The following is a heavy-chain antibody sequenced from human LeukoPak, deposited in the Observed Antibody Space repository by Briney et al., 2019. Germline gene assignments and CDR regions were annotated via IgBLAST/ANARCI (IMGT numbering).Heavy chain of an antibody. CDR2: IIPIFGTA. D-gene: IGHD1-7*01. V-gene: IGHV1-69*05. Sequence: WVKVSCKASGGTFSSYAISWVRQAPGQGLEWIGGIIPIFGTANYAQKFQGRVTITTDESTSTAYMELSSLRSEDTAVYYCARIGSYLNYGGAFDIWGPGTMVTVSS. J-gene: IGHJ3*02. CDR1: GGTFSSYA. CDR3: ARIGSYLNYGGAFDI.